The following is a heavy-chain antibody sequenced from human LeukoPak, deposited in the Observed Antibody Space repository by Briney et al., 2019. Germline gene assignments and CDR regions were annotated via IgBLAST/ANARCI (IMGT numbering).Heavy chain of an antibody. CDR2: IYYSGST. Sequence: PSETLSLTCTVSGGSISSGSYYWSWIRQPPGKGLEWIGYIYYSGSTNYNPSLKSRVSISVETSKNEFSLKLRSVTAADTAVYYCARVTGYRIEDYFDYWGQGTLVTVSS. J-gene: IGHJ4*02. D-gene: IGHD6-13*01. CDR3: ARVTGYRIEDYFDY. CDR1: GGSISSGSYY. V-gene: IGHV4-61*01.